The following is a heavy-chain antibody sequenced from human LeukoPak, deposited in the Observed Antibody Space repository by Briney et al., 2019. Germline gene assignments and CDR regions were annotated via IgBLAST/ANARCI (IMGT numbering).Heavy chain of an antibody. J-gene: IGHJ4*02. CDR1: GYTLTELS. CDR3: ATAPYYYDSSGYYFAGFDY. Sequence: ASVKVSCKVSGYTLTELSMHWVRQGPGKGLEWMGGFDPEDGETIYAQKFQGRVTMTEDTSTDTAYMELSSLRSEDTAVYYCATAPYYYDSSGYYFAGFDYWGQGTLVTVSS. CDR2: FDPEDGET. V-gene: IGHV1-24*01. D-gene: IGHD3-22*01.